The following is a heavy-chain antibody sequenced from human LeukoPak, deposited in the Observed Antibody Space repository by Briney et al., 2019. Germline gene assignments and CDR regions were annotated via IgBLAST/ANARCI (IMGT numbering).Heavy chain of an antibody. CDR1: GFTFSSYA. J-gene: IGHJ4*02. D-gene: IGHD1-14*01. CDR3: APRGGAYLITQIDY. CDR2: ISGSGGST. Sequence: QPGGSLRLSCAASGFTFSSYAMSWVRQAPGKGLEWVSAISGSGGSTYYADSVKGRFTISRDNSKNTLYLQMNSLRAEDTAVYYCAPRGGAYLITQIDYWGQGTLVTVSS. V-gene: IGHV3-23*01.